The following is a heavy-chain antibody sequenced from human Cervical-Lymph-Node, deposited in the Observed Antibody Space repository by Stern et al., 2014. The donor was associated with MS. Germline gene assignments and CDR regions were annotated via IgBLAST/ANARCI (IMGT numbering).Heavy chain of an antibody. D-gene: IGHD5-12*01. Sequence: MQLVESGAAVKKPGSSVMVSCRASGGAFGNFAIHWVRQAPGRRPEWMGGIVPMFVKANYAPRFQGILTITADDSTSAAYMELNSLTSDDTAVYFCAREAIVHSGTFDFWGQGTLVTVSS. CDR1: GGAFGNFA. V-gene: IGHV1-69*01. CDR3: AREAIVHSGTFDF. CDR2: IVPMFVKA. J-gene: IGHJ4*02.